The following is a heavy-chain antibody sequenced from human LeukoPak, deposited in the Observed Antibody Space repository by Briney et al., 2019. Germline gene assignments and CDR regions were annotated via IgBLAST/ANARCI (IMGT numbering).Heavy chain of an antibody. Sequence: ASVKVSCKASGYTFTGYYMHWVRQAPGQGLEWMGWINPNSGGTNYAQKFQGRVTMTRDTSISTAYMELSRLRSDGTAVYYCAREAPELDAFDIWGQGTMVTVSS. J-gene: IGHJ3*02. CDR1: GYTFTGYY. CDR2: INPNSGGT. V-gene: IGHV1-2*02. D-gene: IGHD1-26*01. CDR3: AREAPELDAFDI.